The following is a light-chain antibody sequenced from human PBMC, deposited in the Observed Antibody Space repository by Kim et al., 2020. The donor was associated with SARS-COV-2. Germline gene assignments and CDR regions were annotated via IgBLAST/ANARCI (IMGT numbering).Light chain of an antibody. Sequence: QSVTISCSERSSNIRPNTVNWYQQLPGTAPKLLIYGSDQRPSGVSDRFSGAKSGTSASLAISGLQSEDEADYYCSSWDDILNGILFGGGTQLTV. CDR2: GSD. J-gene: IGLJ2*01. CDR1: SSNIRPNT. CDR3: SSWDDILNGIL. V-gene: IGLV1-44*01.